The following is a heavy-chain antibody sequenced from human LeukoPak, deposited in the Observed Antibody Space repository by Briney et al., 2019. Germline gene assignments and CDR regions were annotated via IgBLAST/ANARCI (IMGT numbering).Heavy chain of an antibody. CDR3: ARPDIVVPAAMGPHDAFDI. CDR2: ISAYNGNT. Sequence: ASVKVSCKASGYTFTSYGISWVRQAPGQGLEWMGWISAYNGNTNYAQKLQGRVTMTTDTSTSTAYMELRSLRSDGTAVYYCARPDIVVPAAMGPHDAFDIWGQGTMVTVSS. CDR1: GYTFTSYG. J-gene: IGHJ3*02. V-gene: IGHV1-18*01. D-gene: IGHD2-2*01.